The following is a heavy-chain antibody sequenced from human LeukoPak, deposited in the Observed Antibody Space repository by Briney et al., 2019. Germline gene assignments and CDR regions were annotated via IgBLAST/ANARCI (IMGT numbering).Heavy chain of an antibody. CDR2: TPFDGGLQ. CDR1: GFTFSRFA. J-gene: IGHJ6*02. D-gene: IGHD6-13*01. Sequence: GGSLRLSCVASGFTFSRFAMHWVRQTPGSGLEWVGFTPFDGGLQYYAEFVMGRFTISRDNSKNTLYLQMNGLRIEDTAVYYCARDTTGIAAAGGGIDVWGQGTSVTVSS. V-gene: IGHV3-30-3*01. CDR3: ARDTTGIAAAGGGIDV.